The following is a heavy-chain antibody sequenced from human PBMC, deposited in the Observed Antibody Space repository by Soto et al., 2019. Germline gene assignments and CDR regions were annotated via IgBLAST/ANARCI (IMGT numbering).Heavy chain of an antibody. V-gene: IGHV1-8*01. Sequence: GASVKVSCKASGYTFTSYDINWVRQATGQGLEWMGWMNPNSGNTGYAQKFQGRVTMTRNTSISTAYMELSSLRVEDTAVYYCARDRLVPYGYGMDVWGQGTTVTVSS. CDR3: ARDRLVPYGYGMDV. CDR1: GYTFTSYD. D-gene: IGHD2-2*01. J-gene: IGHJ6*02. CDR2: MNPNSGNT.